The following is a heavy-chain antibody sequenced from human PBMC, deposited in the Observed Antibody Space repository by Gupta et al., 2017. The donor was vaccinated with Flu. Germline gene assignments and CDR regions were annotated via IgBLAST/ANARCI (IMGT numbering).Heavy chain of an antibody. Sequence: VQLVESGGGLAQPGGSLRLSCAASGFTFSNYWMYWVRQVPGRGLVWVSRINPDGTTTTYADSVRGRFTISRDNVKNTLYLQMDSLRAEDTALYYGAISPTYGAGPWGQGIPVTVSS. CDR1: GFTFSNYW. CDR2: INPDGTTT. D-gene: IGHD4-17*01. CDR3: AISPTYGAGP. J-gene: IGHJ5*02. V-gene: IGHV3-74*01.